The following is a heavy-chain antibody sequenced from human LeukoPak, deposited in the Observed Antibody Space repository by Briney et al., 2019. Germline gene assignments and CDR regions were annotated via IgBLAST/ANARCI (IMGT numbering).Heavy chain of an antibody. CDR1: GCSISSGSYY. D-gene: IGHD1-26*01. CDR2: IYTSRSN. V-gene: IGHV4-61*02. Sequence: SDTLYLTCNVSGCSISSGSYYWSWIRQPPGKELVWIGRIYTSRSNNYNPSLKSRVTISVDMSKNQFSLRLSSGTAADTAVYYCARGSGGWELLDYWGQGTLVTVSS. J-gene: IGHJ4*02. CDR3: ARGSGGWELLDY.